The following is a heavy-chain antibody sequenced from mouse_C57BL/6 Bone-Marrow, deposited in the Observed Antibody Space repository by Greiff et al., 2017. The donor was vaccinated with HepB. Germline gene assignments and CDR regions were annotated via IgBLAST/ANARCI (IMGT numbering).Heavy chain of an antibody. CDR3: ASPFTTVVAGGYYYAMDY. CDR1: GYAFSSSW. CDR2: IYPGDGDT. J-gene: IGHJ4*01. V-gene: IGHV1-82*01. Sequence: VQLVESGPELVKPGASVKISCKASGYAFSSSWMNWVKQRPGKGLEWIGRIYPGDGDTNYNGKFKGKATLTADKSSSTAYMQLSSLTSEDSAVYFCASPFTTVVAGGYYYAMDYWGQGTSVTVSS. D-gene: IGHD1-1*01.